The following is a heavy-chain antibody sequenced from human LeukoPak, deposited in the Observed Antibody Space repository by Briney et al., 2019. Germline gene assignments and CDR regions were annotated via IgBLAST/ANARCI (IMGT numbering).Heavy chain of an antibody. V-gene: IGHV1-24*01. CDR2: FDPQDGET. CDR1: GYTFTSYD. D-gene: IGHD3-22*01. J-gene: IGHJ4*02. Sequence: ASVKVSCKASGYTFTSYDINWVRQAPGKGLEWMGRFDPQDGETIYAQKFQGRVTMTEDTSTDTAYMELSSLRSEDTAVYYCATGELYYYDSSGYYLDWGQGTLVTVSS. CDR3: ATGELYYYDSSGYYLD.